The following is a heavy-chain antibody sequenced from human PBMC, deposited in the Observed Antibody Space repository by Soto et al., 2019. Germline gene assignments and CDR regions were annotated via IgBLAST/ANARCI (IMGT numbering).Heavy chain of an antibody. Sequence: SVKVSCNASGGTFSSYAISWVRQAPGQGLEWMGGIIPIFGTANYAQKFQGRVTITADESTSTAYMELSSLRSEDTAVYYCARVGGYSYGYDXWGQGTLVTVSX. J-gene: IGHJ4*02. CDR1: GGTFSSYA. D-gene: IGHD5-18*01. CDR3: ARVGGYSYGYDX. CDR2: IIPIFGTA. V-gene: IGHV1-69*13.